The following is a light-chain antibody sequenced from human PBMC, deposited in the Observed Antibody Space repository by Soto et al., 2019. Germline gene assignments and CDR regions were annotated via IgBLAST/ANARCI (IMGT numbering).Light chain of an antibody. CDR3: QQYGSSVLT. V-gene: IGKV3-20*01. J-gene: IGKJ4*01. CDR1: QSLNSNY. CDR2: GAS. Sequence: ILLPQSPGPLSLSPVERSTLCCMASQSLNSNYLAWYQQKTGQAPRLLIYGASNGATGVPDRFSGSGSGTEFTLTITRLEPEEFAVYYCQQYGSSVLTCGGGNKGDIK.